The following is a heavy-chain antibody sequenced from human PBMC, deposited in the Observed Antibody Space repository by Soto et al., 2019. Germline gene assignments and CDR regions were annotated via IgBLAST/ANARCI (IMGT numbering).Heavy chain of an antibody. Sequence: QVQLVESGGGVVQPGRSLRLSCAASGFTFSSYAMDWVRQAPGKGLEWVAVISYDGSNKYYADSVKGRFTISRDNSRNTLYLQMSSLRVEDTAVYYCARDKWGVGSHYYYYGMDVW. J-gene: IGHJ6*01. CDR2: ISYDGSNK. CDR1: GFTFSSYA. CDR3: ARDKWGVGSHYYYYGMDV. D-gene: IGHD7-27*01. V-gene: IGHV3-30-3*01.